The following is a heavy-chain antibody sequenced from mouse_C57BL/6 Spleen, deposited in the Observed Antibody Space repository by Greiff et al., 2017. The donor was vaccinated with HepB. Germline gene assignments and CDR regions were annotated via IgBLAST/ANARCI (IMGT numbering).Heavy chain of an antibody. CDR1: GYTFTSYG. Sequence: QVHVKQSGAELARPGASVKLSCKASGYTFTSYGISWVKQRTGQGLEWIGEIYPRSGNTYYNEKFKGKATLTADKSSSTAYMELRSLTSEDSAVYFCAREGDYEGTYYFDYWGQGTTLTVSS. J-gene: IGHJ2*01. V-gene: IGHV1-81*01. D-gene: IGHD2-4*01. CDR2: IYPRSGNT. CDR3: AREGDYEGTYYFDY.